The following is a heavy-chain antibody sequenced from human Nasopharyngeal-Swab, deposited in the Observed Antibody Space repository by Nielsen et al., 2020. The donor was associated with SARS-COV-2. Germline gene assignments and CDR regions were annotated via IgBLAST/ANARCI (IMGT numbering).Heavy chain of an antibody. J-gene: IGHJ4*02. CDR2: ISAYNGNT. CDR1: GYTFTSYG. CDR3: AREGYYDSSGPSYFDY. D-gene: IGHD3-22*01. Sequence: ASVQVSCQASGYTFTSYGISWVRQAPGQGLEWMGWISAYNGNTNYAQKLQGRVTMTTDTSTSTAYMELRSLRSDDTAVYYCAREGYYDSSGPSYFDYWGQGTLVTVSS. V-gene: IGHV1-18*01.